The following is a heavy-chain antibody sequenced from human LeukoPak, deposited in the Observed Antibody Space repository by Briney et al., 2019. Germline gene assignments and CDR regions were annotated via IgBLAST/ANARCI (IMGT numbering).Heavy chain of an antibody. D-gene: IGHD4-17*01. CDR1: GFTFSSYS. Sequence: GGSLRLSCAASGFTFSSYSMNWVRQAQGKGLEWVSYISSSSSTIYYADSVRGRFTISRDNAKNSLYLQMNSLRAEDTAVYYCARGYGLADYWGQGTLVTVSS. V-gene: IGHV3-48*01. CDR2: ISSSSSTI. J-gene: IGHJ4*02. CDR3: ARGYGLADY.